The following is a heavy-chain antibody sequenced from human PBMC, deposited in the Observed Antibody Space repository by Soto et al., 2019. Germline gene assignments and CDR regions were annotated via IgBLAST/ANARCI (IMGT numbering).Heavy chain of an antibody. D-gene: IGHD1-1*01. Sequence: EVQLVESGGGLVQPGGSLRLSCAVSGFTFSSYSMNWVRQAPGKGLEWVSYISSSSSTIYYADSVKGRFTISRDNAKNSLYLQMNSLRAEDTAVYYCTREKSGTTDYWGKGTLVTVSS. CDR3: TREKSGTTDY. CDR1: GFTFSSYS. J-gene: IGHJ4*02. CDR2: ISSSSSTI. V-gene: IGHV3-48*01.